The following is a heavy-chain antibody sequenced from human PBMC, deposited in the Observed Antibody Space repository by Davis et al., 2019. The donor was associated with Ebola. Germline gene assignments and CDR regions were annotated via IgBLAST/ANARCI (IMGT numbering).Heavy chain of an antibody. D-gene: IGHD6-13*01. Sequence: PGGSLRLSCVASGFTFSDYYMSWIRQAPGKGLEWVSYISKSGTTIYYADSVKDRFTMSRDNAENSVYLQMNSLRAEDTAVYYCARDGSRASYSSTWRGTDYWGQGNLVTVSS. CDR2: ISKSGTTI. CDR1: GFTFSDYY. V-gene: IGHV3-11*01. J-gene: IGHJ4*02. CDR3: ARDGSRASYSSTWRGTDY.